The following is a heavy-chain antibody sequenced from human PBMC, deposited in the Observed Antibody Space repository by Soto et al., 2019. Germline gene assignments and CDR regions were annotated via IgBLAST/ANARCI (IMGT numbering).Heavy chain of an antibody. CDR2: IYQSGVT. CDR1: GDSYSISTYS. Sequence: SETLSLTCNMSGDSYSISTYSWSWIRQPPGKALQWIGFIYQSGVTSYNPSLASRVSIPLDRSNNQCSLKLKSVTAADTAVYFCAGMPYTSGLRFDPWGPGTLVTVSS. J-gene: IGHJ5*02. V-gene: IGHV4-30-2*01. D-gene: IGHD6-19*01. CDR3: AGMPYTSGLRFDP.